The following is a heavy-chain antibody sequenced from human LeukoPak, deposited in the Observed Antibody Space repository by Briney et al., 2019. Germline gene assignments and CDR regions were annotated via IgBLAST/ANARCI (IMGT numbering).Heavy chain of an antibody. CDR3: AKSHYRGFGELFSNFDY. CDR2: ISYDGSNK. D-gene: IGHD3-10*01. Sequence: GRSLRLSCAASGFTFSSYGMHWARQAPGKGLEWVAVISYDGSNKYYADSVKGRFTISRDNSKNTLYLQMNSLRAEDTAVYYCAKSHYRGFGELFSNFDYWGQGTLVTVSS. V-gene: IGHV3-30*18. CDR1: GFTFSSYG. J-gene: IGHJ4*02.